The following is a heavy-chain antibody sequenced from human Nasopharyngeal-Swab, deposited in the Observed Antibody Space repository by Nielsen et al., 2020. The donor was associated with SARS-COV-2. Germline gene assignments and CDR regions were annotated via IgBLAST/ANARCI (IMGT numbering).Heavy chain of an antibody. D-gene: IGHD2-15*01. Sequence: SETLSLTCTVSGGSISSYYWSWIRQPPGKGLEWIGYISYSGSTNYNPSLKSRVTISVDTSKNQFSLKLSSVTAADTAVYYCARELRIGNFDYWGQGTLVTVSS. V-gene: IGHV4-59*01. CDR2: ISYSGST. CDR3: ARELRIGNFDY. CDR1: GGSISSYY. J-gene: IGHJ4*02.